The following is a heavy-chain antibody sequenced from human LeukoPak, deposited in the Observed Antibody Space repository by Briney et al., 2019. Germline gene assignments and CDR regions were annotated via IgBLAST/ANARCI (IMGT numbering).Heavy chain of an antibody. Sequence: GGSLRLSCAASGFTFDDYAMHWVRQAPGKGLEWVSLISWDGGSTYYADSVKGRFTISRDNAKNSLYLQMNSLRAEDTAVYYCARDRVGYDILTGYLEWGQGTLVTVSS. J-gene: IGHJ4*02. CDR3: ARDRVGYDILTGYLE. CDR1: GFTFDDYA. D-gene: IGHD3-9*01. V-gene: IGHV3-43D*03. CDR2: ISWDGGST.